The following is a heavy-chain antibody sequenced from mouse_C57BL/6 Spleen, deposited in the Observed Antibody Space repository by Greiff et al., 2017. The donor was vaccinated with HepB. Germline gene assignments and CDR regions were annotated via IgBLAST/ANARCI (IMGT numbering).Heavy chain of an antibody. CDR3: TREWLLSYYFDY. D-gene: IGHD2-3*01. Sequence: EVQVVESGGGLVQPGGSMKLSCVASGFTFSNYWMNWVRQSPEKGLEWVAQIRLKSDNYATHYAESGKGRFTISRDDSKSSVYLQMNNLRAEDTGIYYCTREWLLSYYFDYWGQGTTLTVSS. V-gene: IGHV6-3*01. CDR2: IRLKSDNYAT. CDR1: GFTFSNYW. J-gene: IGHJ2*01.